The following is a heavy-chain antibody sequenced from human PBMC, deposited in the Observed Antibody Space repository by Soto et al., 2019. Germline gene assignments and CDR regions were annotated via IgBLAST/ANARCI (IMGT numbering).Heavy chain of an antibody. V-gene: IGHV1-24*01. CDR3: ATDLDFGSGYYIEVY. CDR1: GYTLTELS. CDR2: FDPEDGET. D-gene: IGHD3-3*01. J-gene: IGHJ4*02. Sequence: ASVKVSCKVSGYTLTELSMHWVRQAPGKGLEWMGGFDPEDGETIYAQKFQGRVTMTEDTSTDTAYMELSSLRSEDTALYYCATDLDFGSGYYIEVYWGQGTLVTVSS.